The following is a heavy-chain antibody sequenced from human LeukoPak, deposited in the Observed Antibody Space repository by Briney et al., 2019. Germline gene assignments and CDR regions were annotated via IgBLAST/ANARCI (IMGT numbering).Heavy chain of an antibody. CDR1: GYTFTGYY. CDR2: VNPNSGGT. J-gene: IGHJ4*02. V-gene: IGHV1-2*02. Sequence: GASVKVSCKASGYTFTGYYMHWVRQAPGQGREWMGWVNPNSGGTKYAQKFQGRVTMTRDTTISTAYMELSRLRSDDTAVYYCASDYYDSSGLEYWGQGTLVTVSS. CDR3: ASDYYDSSGLEY. D-gene: IGHD3-22*01.